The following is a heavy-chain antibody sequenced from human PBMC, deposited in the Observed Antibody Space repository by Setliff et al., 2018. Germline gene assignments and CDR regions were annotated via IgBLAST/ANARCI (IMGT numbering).Heavy chain of an antibody. V-gene: IGHV4-39*01. Sequence: SETLSLTCSVSGDSTSSSSYYWGWIRQPPGKGLEWIGSINYSGITYYSPSLKSRVIVSVDTSKNQFSLKLSSVTAADTAVYYCARLPGYCNGGNCYGYYTFDIWGQGTMVTVSS. CDR3: ARLPGYCNGGNCYGYYTFDI. CDR1: GDSTSSSSYY. D-gene: IGHD2-15*01. CDR2: INYSGIT. J-gene: IGHJ3*02.